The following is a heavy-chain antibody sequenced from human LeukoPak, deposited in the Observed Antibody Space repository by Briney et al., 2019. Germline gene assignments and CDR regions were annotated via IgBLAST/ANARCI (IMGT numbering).Heavy chain of an antibody. V-gene: IGHV1-69*01. CDR3: ARGQYSTSSFYNHYYMDV. CDR2: IIPIFGTA. CDR1: GGTFSSYA. D-gene: IGHD6-6*01. Sequence: SVKVSCKASGGTFSSYAISWVRQAPGQGLEWMGGIIPIFGTANYAQKFQGRVTITADESTSTAYMELSSLRSEDTAVYYCARGQYSTSSFYNHYYMDVWGTGTTVTVSS. J-gene: IGHJ6*03.